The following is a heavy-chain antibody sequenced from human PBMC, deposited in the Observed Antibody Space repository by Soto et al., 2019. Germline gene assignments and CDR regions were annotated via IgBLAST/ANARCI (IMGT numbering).Heavy chain of an antibody. Sequence: QVQLVESGGGVVQPGRSLRLSCAASGFTFSSYAMHWVRQAPGKGLEWVGLISYDGSNEYYADSVTGRFTISRDNSKNTVYLQLNSLRDEETAVYYCAREGFGAYDFRRVPQTDYWGQGTLVTVSS. CDR3: AREGFGAYDFRRVPQTDY. J-gene: IGHJ4*02. CDR1: GFTFSSYA. V-gene: IGHV3-30-3*01. D-gene: IGHD5-12*01. CDR2: ISYDGSNE.